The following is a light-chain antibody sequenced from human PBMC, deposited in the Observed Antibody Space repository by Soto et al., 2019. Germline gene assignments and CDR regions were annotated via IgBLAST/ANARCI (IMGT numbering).Light chain of an antibody. V-gene: IGKV3-15*01. CDR3: QQRADWWT. J-gene: IGKJ1*01. Sequence: EILMTQSPATLSVSPGERATLSCRASQSVSILLAWYQQKPGQAPRLLIHGATTRATGIPARFSGSGSGTDFTLTISSLEPEDSAVYYCQQRADWWTFGQGTKVDIK. CDR2: GAT. CDR1: QSVSIL.